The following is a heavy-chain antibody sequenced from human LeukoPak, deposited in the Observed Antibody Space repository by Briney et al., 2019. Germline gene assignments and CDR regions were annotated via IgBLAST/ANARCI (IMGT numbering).Heavy chain of an antibody. V-gene: IGHV1-2*02. D-gene: IGHD5-12*01. Sequence: ASVKVSCKASGYTFTRHDMHWLRQAPGQGLEWMGGINPHSGDTSYAQKFQGRVTMTRDTSISTAYMELSRLRSDDTALYYCARVKRGYSGYDSSGFDYWGQGTPVTVSS. CDR1: GYTFTRHD. CDR2: INPHSGDT. CDR3: ARVKRGYSGYDSSGFDY. J-gene: IGHJ4*02.